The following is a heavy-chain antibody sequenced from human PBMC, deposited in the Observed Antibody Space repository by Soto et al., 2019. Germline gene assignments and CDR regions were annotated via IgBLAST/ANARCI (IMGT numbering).Heavy chain of an antibody. D-gene: IGHD6-6*01. CDR2: INPDNGNT. Sequence: QVQLVQSGAEVKKPGASVKISCKASGYTFTRYTMNWVRQAPGQRLEWMGWINPDNGNTKSSQKFQDRVIITRDTSASTAYMDLSSQRSEDTAVYYFARSIATGQLDPWGQGTLVTVSS. J-gene: IGHJ5*02. CDR1: GYTFTRYT. CDR3: ARSIATGQLDP. V-gene: IGHV1-3*01.